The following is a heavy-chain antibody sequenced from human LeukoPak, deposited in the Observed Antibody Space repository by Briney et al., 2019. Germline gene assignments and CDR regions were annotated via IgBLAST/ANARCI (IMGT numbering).Heavy chain of an antibody. J-gene: IGHJ4*02. V-gene: IGHV5-51*01. D-gene: IGHD3-10*01. Sequence: GESLQISCKGSGYSFTSYWIGWVRQMPGKGLEWMGIIYPGDSDTRYSPSFQGQVTILADKSISSAYLQWSSLKASDTAMYYCASSSDLTSPFDYWGQGTLVTVSS. CDR2: IYPGDSDT. CDR3: ASSSDLTSPFDY. CDR1: GYSFTSYW.